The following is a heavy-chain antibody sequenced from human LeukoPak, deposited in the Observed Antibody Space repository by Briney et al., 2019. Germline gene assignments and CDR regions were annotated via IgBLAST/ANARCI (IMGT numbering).Heavy chain of an antibody. CDR1: GFTFSSYS. CDR3: ARDVEAVDHYYYYYYMDV. Sequence: PGGSLRLSCAASGFTFSSYSMNWVRQAPGKGLEWVSSISSSSSYIYYADSVKGRFTISRDNAKNSLYLQMNSLRAEDTAVYYCARDVEAVDHYYYYYYMDVWGKGTTVTVSS. CDR2: ISSSSSYI. J-gene: IGHJ6*03. D-gene: IGHD6-19*01. V-gene: IGHV3-21*01.